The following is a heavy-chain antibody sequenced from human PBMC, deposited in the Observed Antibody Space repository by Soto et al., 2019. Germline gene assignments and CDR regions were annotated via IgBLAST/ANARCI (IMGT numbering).Heavy chain of an antibody. D-gene: IGHD3-3*01. CDR2: IYYSGST. V-gene: IGHV4-59*01. J-gene: IGHJ3*02. CDR1: GGSISSYY. CDR3: ARVVKGITIFGVTKEAFDI. Sequence: SETLSLTCTVSGGSISSYYWSWIRQPPGKGLEWIGYIYYSGSTNYNPSLKSRVTISVDTSKNQFSLKLSSVTAADTAVYYCARVVKGITIFGVTKEAFDIWGQGTMVTVSS.